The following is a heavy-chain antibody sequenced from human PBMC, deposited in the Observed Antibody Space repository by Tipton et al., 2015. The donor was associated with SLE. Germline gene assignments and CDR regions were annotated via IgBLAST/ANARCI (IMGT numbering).Heavy chain of an antibody. CDR1: GYTFTGYY. Sequence: QVQLVQSGAEVKKPGASVKVSCKACGYTFTGYYIHWVRQAPGQGLEWMGWISAYNGNTNYAQKVQGRVTMTTDTSTSTAYMELRSLRSDDTAVYYCARERSGYGFFDYWGQGTLVTVSS. CDR3: ARERSGYGFFDY. CDR2: ISAYNGNT. V-gene: IGHV1-18*04. D-gene: IGHD3-3*01. J-gene: IGHJ4*02.